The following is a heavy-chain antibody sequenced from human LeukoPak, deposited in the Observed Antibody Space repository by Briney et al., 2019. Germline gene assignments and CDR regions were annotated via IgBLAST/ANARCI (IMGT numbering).Heavy chain of an antibody. CDR2: ISSSSSYI. V-gene: IGHV3-21*01. CDR3: ARDVKVVPAADPYYYYYYMDV. CDR1: GFTFSSYG. J-gene: IGHJ6*03. D-gene: IGHD2-2*01. Sequence: GGSLRLSCAASGFTFSSYGMSWDRQAPGKGLEWVSSISSSSSYIYYADSVKGRFTISRDNAKNSLYLQMNSLRAEDTAVYYCARDVKVVPAADPYYYYYYMDVWGKGTTVTVSS.